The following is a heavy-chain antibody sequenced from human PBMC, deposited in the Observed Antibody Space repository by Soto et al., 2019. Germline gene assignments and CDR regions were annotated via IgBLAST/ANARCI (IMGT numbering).Heavy chain of an antibody. Sequence: QVQLVESGGGVVQPGRSLRLSCAASGFTFSSYGMHWVRQAPGKGLEWVAVISYDGSNKYYADSVKGRFTISRDNSKSTLYLQMNSLRAEDTAVYYCAKDHSSSSGHYWGQGTLVTVSS. CDR2: ISYDGSNK. CDR1: GFTFSSYG. CDR3: AKDHSSSSGHY. J-gene: IGHJ4*02. V-gene: IGHV3-30*18. D-gene: IGHD6-6*01.